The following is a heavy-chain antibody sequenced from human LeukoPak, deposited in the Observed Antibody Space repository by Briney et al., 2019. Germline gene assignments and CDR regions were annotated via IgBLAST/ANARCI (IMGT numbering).Heavy chain of an antibody. Sequence: SETLSLTCTVSGGSISSSSYYWGWIRQPPGKGLERIGSIYYSGSTYYNPSLKSRVTISVDTSKNQFSLKLSSVTAADTAVYYCARKQWLGPYYYYGMDVWGQGTTVTVSS. V-gene: IGHV4-39*01. D-gene: IGHD6-19*01. CDR3: ARKQWLGPYYYYGMDV. CDR2: IYYSGST. J-gene: IGHJ6*02. CDR1: GGSISSSSYY.